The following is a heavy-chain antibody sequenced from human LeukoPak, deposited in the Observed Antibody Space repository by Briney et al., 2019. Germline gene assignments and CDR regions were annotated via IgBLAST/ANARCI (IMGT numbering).Heavy chain of an antibody. Sequence: SETLSLTCTVSGGSISGYYWSWIRQPPGKGLEWIGCIYYSGSTNYNPSLKSRVTISVDTSKNQFSLKLSSVTAADTAVYYCARVAIFGVVINNYYYMDVWGKGTTVTVSS. CDR1: GGSISGYY. J-gene: IGHJ6*03. D-gene: IGHD3-3*01. CDR3: ARVAIFGVVINNYYYMDV. V-gene: IGHV4-59*01. CDR2: IYYSGST.